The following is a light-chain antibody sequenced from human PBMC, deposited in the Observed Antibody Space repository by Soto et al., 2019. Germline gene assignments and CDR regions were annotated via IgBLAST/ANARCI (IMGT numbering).Light chain of an antibody. CDR2: AAS. CDR1: ESMSIY. CDR3: QQSYKTPT. J-gene: IGKJ1*01. V-gene: IGKV1-39*01. Sequence: DIQLTQSPSSLSASVGDRVTITCRASESMSIYLNWYQHKPGKAPKLLIYAASSLQSGVPSSFSGSGSGTDFTLTISSLQLEDFATYYCQQSYKTPTFGQGIKVEIK.